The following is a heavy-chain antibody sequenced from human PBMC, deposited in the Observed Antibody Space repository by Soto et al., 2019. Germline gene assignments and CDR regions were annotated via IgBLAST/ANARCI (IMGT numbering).Heavy chain of an antibody. Sequence: ASVKVSCKASGYIFTSYYMHWVRQAPGQGLEWMGFINPTGGSTSYAQNFQGRVTMTRDTSTSTVYMELSSLRSGDTAVYYCARNDNSGLDHWGQGTLVTVSS. CDR1: GYIFTSYY. CDR3: ARNDNSGLDH. D-gene: IGHD3-22*01. J-gene: IGHJ4*02. CDR2: INPTGGST. V-gene: IGHV1-46*01.